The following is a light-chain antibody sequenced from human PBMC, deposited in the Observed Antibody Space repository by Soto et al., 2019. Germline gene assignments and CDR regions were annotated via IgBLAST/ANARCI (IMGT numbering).Light chain of an antibody. CDR2: AAS. CDR3: QQSYSTPPWT. J-gene: IGKJ1*01. V-gene: IGKV1-39*01. Sequence: DIQMTQSPSSLSASVGDRVTITCRASQSIVTYLNWYLQRPGKAPKLLIYAASNLQSGVPSRFSGSGSETDFTLTISSLQPEDFATYFCQQSYSTPPWTLGQGTKVDIK. CDR1: QSIVTY.